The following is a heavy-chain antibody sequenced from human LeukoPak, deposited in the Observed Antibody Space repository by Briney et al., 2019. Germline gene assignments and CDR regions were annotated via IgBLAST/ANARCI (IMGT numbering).Heavy chain of an antibody. Sequence: ASVKVSCKASGYTFTGYYMHWVRQAPGQGLEWMGWINPNSGGTNYAQKFQGRVTMTRDTSSSTAYMELSRLRFDDTVVYYCARGPRITIFGVVMANDAFDIWGQRDNGHRLF. J-gene: IGHJ3*02. CDR1: GYTFTGYY. V-gene: IGHV1-2*02. CDR3: ARGPRITIFGVVMANDAFDI. CDR2: INPNSGGT. D-gene: IGHD3-3*01.